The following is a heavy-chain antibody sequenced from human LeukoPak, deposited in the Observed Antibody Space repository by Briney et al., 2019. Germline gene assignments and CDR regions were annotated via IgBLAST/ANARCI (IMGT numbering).Heavy chain of an antibody. V-gene: IGHV1-8*01. J-gene: IGHJ3*02. CDR2: MNPNSGNT. Sequence: ASVKVSCKASGYTFTSYDISWVRQATGQGLEWMGWMNPNSGNTGYAQKFQGRVTMTRNTSISTPYMELSSLRSEDTAVYYCARGDGYNYPTEAFDIWGQGTMVTVSS. CDR1: GYTFTSYD. D-gene: IGHD5-24*01. CDR3: ARGDGYNYPTEAFDI.